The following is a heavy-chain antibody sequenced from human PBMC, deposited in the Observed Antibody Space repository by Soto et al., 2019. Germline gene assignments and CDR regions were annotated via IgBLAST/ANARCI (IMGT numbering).Heavy chain of an antibody. CDR2: INPNSGGT. CDR1: GYTFTGYY. V-gene: IGHV1-2*04. Sequence: ASVKVSCKASGYTFTGYYMHWVRQAPGQGLEWMGWINPNSGGTNYAPKFQGWVTMTRDTSISTAYMELSRLRSDDTAVYYCARGIAVAYNWFAPWGQGTLVTVSS. J-gene: IGHJ5*02. CDR3: ARGIAVAYNWFAP. D-gene: IGHD6-19*01.